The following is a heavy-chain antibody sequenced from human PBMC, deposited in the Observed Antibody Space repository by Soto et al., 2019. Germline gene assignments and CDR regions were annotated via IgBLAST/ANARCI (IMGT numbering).Heavy chain of an antibody. CDR3: ARGGGKSYYYYYMDV. Sequence: SETLSLTCTVSGGSISSYYWSWIRQPPGKGLEWIGYIYYSGSTNYNPPLKSRVTISVDTSKNQFSLKLSSVTAADTAVYYCARGGGKSYYYYYMDVWGKGTTVTVSS. J-gene: IGHJ6*03. V-gene: IGHV4-59*01. CDR2: IYYSGST. CDR1: GGSISSYY.